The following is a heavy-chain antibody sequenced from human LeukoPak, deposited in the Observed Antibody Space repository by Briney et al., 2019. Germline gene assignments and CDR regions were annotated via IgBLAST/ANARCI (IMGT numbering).Heavy chain of an antibody. V-gene: IGHV1-8*01. D-gene: IGHD6-6*01. Sequence: GASVKVSCKASGYTFTSYDINCVRQAPGQGLEWMGWMNPNSGNTGYAQKFQGRVTMTRDTSISTAYMELSRLRSDDTAVYYCARGGSSSPTRPFDYWGQGTLVTVSS. CDR1: GYTFTSYD. CDR2: MNPNSGNT. J-gene: IGHJ4*02. CDR3: ARGGSSSPTRPFDY.